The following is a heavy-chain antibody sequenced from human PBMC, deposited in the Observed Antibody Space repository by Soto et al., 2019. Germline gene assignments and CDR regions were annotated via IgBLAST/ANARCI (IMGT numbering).Heavy chain of an antibody. CDR2: IKSKTDGGTT. Sequence: GGSLRLSCAASGFTFSNAWMSWVRQAPGKGLEWVGHIKSKTDGGTTDYAAPVKGRFTISRDDSKNTLYLQMNSLKTEDTAVYYCTTDMGYSYGYFDYWGQGTLVTVSS. D-gene: IGHD5-18*01. V-gene: IGHV3-15*01. CDR3: TTDMGYSYGYFDY. J-gene: IGHJ4*02. CDR1: GFTFSNAW.